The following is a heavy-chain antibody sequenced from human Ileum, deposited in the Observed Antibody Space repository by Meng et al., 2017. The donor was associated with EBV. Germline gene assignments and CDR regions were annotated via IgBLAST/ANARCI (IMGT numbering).Heavy chain of an antibody. CDR2: VNYNGDS. J-gene: IGHJ4*02. Sequence: QVQHQPPGPGLVRPSATLSLTRTFSGAYVAGSGDYWSWLRQSPVKGLEWLGYVNYNGDSTYNPSLKSLVPIFIDTSKKPFYLNLTSSTAADTAIYYCARDLRVGGAFDYWGQGTLVTVSS. D-gene: IGHD1-26*01. V-gene: IGHV4-61*08. CDR1: GAYVAGSGDY. CDR3: ARDLRVGGAFDY.